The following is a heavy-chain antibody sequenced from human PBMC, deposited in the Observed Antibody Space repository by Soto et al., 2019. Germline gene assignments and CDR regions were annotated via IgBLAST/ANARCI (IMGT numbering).Heavy chain of an antibody. D-gene: IGHD3-10*01. CDR1: GGSISSYY. V-gene: IGHV4-59*01. Sequence: PSETLSLTCTVSGGSISSYYWSWIRQPPGKGLEWIGYIYYSGSTNYNPSLKSRVTISVDTSKNQFSLKLSSVTAADTAVYYCARGLWMDYYYYYGMDFWGQGTTVTVSS. J-gene: IGHJ6*02. CDR2: IYYSGST. CDR3: ARGLWMDYYYYYGMDF.